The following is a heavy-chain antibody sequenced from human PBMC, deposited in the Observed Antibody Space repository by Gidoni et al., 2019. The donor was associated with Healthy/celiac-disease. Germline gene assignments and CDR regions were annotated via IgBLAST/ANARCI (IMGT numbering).Heavy chain of an antibody. Sequence: QVQLQESGPGLVKPSETLSLTCTVSGGSISSYYWSWIRQPAGKGRDWIGRIYTSGSTNYNPSLKSRVTMSVDTSKNQFSLKLSSVTAADTAVYYCARVRDSSSRGALDYWGQGTLVTVSS. CDR2: IYTSGST. CDR3: ARVRDSSSRGALDY. J-gene: IGHJ4*02. CDR1: GGSISSYY. D-gene: IGHD6-13*01. V-gene: IGHV4-4*07.